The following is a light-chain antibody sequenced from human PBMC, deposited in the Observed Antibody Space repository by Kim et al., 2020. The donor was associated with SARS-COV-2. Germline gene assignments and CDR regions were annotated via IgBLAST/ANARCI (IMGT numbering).Light chain of an antibody. J-gene: IGKJ1*01. CDR1: QTISNY. V-gene: IGKV1-39*01. CDR3: QQTYMTSWT. CDR2: RVS. Sequence: ASVGDRVTITCRASQTISNYLNWYQQKPGRAPKLLIFRVSRLQSGVPPRFSGSVSGTDFTLTISSLQPEDFAIYYCQQTYMTSWTFGQGTKVDIK.